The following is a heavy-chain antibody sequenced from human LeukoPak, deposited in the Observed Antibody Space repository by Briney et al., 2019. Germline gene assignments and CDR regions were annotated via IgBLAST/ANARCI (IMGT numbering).Heavy chain of an antibody. CDR2: INHSGST. CDR3: ARALLYYYDSSGSNVDY. J-gene: IGHJ4*02. V-gene: IGHV4-34*01. D-gene: IGHD3-22*01. Sequence: PSETLSLTCAVYGGSFSGYYWSWIRQPPGKGLEWIGEINHSGSTNYNPSLKSRATISVDTSKNQFSLKLSSVTAADTAVYYCARALLYYYDSSGSNVDYWGQGTLVTVSS. CDR1: GGSFSGYY.